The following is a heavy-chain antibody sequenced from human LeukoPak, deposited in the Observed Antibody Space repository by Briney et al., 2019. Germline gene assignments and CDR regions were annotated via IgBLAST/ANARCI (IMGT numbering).Heavy chain of an antibody. CDR3: ARDRWLDF. V-gene: IGHV4-59*01. CDR1: GASITSYY. CDR2: IYHTGST. Sequence: SETLSLTCTVSGASITSYYWSWIRQPPGKGLEWIGYIYHTGSTNYNPSLKGRVTMSVDTSENQFSLRLTSVAAADTAVYYCARDRWLDFWGQGTLVTVSS. J-gene: IGHJ5*01.